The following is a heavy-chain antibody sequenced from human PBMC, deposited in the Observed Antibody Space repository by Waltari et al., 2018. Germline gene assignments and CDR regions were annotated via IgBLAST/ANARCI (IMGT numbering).Heavy chain of an antibody. J-gene: IGHJ4*02. CDR1: GDSITNNLYY. Sequence: QLQVQESGPGLVKPPETLSLTCTVSGDSITNNLYYWGWIRQPPGKGLEWVGIFDYGGTTDYNPSLKSRITISVDASKNQFSLEVTSVTAADTAVYYCARFCSNTICYATVDYWGQGTLVTVSS. D-gene: IGHD2-2*01. V-gene: IGHV4-39*01. CDR2: FDYGGTT. CDR3: ARFCSNTICYATVDY.